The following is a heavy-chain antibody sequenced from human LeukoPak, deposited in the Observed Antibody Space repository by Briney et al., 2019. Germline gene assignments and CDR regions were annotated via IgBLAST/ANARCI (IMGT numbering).Heavy chain of an antibody. CDR1: GYTFTGYY. V-gene: IGHV1-2*02. D-gene: IGHD2-15*01. J-gene: IGHJ5*02. CDR3: ATTYCSGGSCLFDP. Sequence: ASVKVSCKASGYTFTGYYMHWARQAPGQGLEWMGWINPNSGGTNYAQKFQGRVTMTRDTSISTAYMELSRLRSDDTAVYYCATTYCSGGSCLFDPWGQGTLVTVSS. CDR2: INPNSGGT.